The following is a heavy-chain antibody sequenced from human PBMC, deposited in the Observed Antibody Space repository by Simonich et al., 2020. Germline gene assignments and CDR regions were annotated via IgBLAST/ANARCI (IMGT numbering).Heavy chain of an antibody. CDR3: ARASRGTWWYYYFDY. CDR1: GYTFTSYG. Sequence: QVQLVQSGAEVKKPGASVKVSCKASGYTFTSYGISWVRQAPGKGLEWMGRISAYKGNTNYAQKLQGRVTMTTDTSTSTAYMELRSLRSDDTAVYYCARASRGTWWYYYFDYWGQGTLVTVSS. D-gene: IGHD2-15*01. V-gene: IGHV1-18*01. CDR2: ISAYKGNT. J-gene: IGHJ4*02.